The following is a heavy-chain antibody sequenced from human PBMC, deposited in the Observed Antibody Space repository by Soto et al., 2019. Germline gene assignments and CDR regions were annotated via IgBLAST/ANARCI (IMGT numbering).Heavy chain of an antibody. Sequence: EVQLVESGGGLVQPGGSLRLSCAASGFTVSSNYMSWVRQAPGKGLEWVSVIYRGGSTNYADSVKGRFTISRDNSKNTLYLQMNSLRADDTAVYYCAREWVVAASDWGQGTLVTVSS. CDR2: IYRGGST. CDR3: AREWVVAASD. CDR1: GFTVSSNY. J-gene: IGHJ4*02. V-gene: IGHV3-66*01. D-gene: IGHD2-15*01.